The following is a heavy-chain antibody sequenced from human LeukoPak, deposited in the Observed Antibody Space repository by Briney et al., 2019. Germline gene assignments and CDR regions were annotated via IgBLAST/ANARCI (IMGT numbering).Heavy chain of an antibody. CDR2: IYYSGST. D-gene: IGHD6-19*01. CDR1: GGSISSSSYY. V-gene: IGHV4-39*01. Sequence: PSETLSLTCTVSGGSISSSSYYWGWIRQPPGKGLEWIGSIYYSGSTYYNPSLKSRVTISVDTSKNQFSLKLSSVTAADTAVYYCARWARLVSGWFDPWGQGTLVTVSS. CDR3: ARWARLVSGWFDP. J-gene: IGHJ5*02.